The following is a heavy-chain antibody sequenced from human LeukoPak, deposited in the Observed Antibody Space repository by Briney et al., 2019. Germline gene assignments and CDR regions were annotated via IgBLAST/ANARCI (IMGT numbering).Heavy chain of an antibody. J-gene: IGHJ4*02. Sequence: SVKVSCKASGGTFSSYAISWVRQAPGQGLEWMGRIIPILGIANYAQKFQGRVTITADKSTSTAYMELSSLRSEDTAVYYCARDRRTWFGELLGWGQGTLVTVSS. CDR1: GGTFSSYA. V-gene: IGHV1-69*04. CDR3: ARDRRTWFGELLG. D-gene: IGHD3-10*01. CDR2: IIPILGIA.